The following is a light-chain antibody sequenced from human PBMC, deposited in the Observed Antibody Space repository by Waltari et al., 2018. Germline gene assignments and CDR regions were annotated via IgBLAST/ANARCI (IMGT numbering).Light chain of an antibody. J-gene: IGKJ4*01. CDR2: GAS. CDR1: QSVSSE. CDR3: QQYNKWPLT. V-gene: IGKV3-15*01. Sequence: ETVMTQSPGTLSVSPGDRVTLSCRASQSVSSELAWYQQKPGQSPRHLIYGASTRVTGIPARFSGSGSGTEFTLTISSLQSEDFEVYYCQQYNKWPLTFGGGTKVEIK.